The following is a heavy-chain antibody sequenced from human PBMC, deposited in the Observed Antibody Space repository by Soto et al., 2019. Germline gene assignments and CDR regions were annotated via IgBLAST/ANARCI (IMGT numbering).Heavy chain of an antibody. J-gene: IGHJ5*02. D-gene: IGHD3-10*01. V-gene: IGHV1-2*02. Sequence: RASVKVSCKASGYTFTGYYMHWVRQAPGQGLEWMGWINPNSGGTNYAQKFQGRVTMTRDTSISTAYMELSRLRSDDTAVYYCARGLLWFGESIFSWFDPWGQGTLVTV. CDR1: GYTFTGYY. CDR2: INPNSGGT. CDR3: ARGLLWFGESIFSWFDP.